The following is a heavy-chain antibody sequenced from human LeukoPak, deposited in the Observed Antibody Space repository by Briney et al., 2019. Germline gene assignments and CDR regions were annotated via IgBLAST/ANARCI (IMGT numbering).Heavy chain of an antibody. CDR2: ISYDGSNK. Sequence: PGKSLGLSCAASGFTFSSYAIHWVRQAPGKGLGWVAVISYDGSNKYYADSVKGRFTISRDNSKNTLYLQMNSLRAEDTAVYYCARGRGAGYDILTGFGYAMDVWGQGTTVTVSS. D-gene: IGHD3-9*01. CDR1: GFTFSSYA. CDR3: ARGRGAGYDILTGFGYAMDV. J-gene: IGHJ6*02. V-gene: IGHV3-30-3*01.